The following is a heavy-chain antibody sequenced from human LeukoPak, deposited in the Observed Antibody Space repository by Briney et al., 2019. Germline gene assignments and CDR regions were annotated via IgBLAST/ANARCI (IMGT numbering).Heavy chain of an antibody. CDR2: ISGSGGST. J-gene: IGHJ5*02. CDR1: GFTFSGYW. CDR3: AKDLGYCSGGSCYMSGS. Sequence: GGSLRLSCAASGFTFSGYWMSWVRQAPGKGLEWVSAISGSGGSTYYADSVKGRFTISRDNSKNTLYLQMNSLRAEDTAVYYCAKDLGYCSGGSCYMSGSWGQGTLVTVSS. D-gene: IGHD2-15*01. V-gene: IGHV3-23*01.